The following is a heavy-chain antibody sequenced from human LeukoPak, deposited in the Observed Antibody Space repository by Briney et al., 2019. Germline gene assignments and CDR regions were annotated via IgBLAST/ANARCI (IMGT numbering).Heavy chain of an antibody. J-gene: IGHJ6*02. CDR1: GGPISSYY. V-gene: IGHV4-59*01. CDR3: ARVKTARWLQLNYCYYYGMDV. Sequence: SETLSLTCTVSGGPISSYYWSWIRQPPGKGLEWIGYIYYSGSTNYNPSLKSRVTISVDTSKNQFSLKLSSVTAADTAVYYCARVKTARWLQLNYCYYYGMDVWGQGTTVTVSS. CDR2: IYYSGST. D-gene: IGHD5-24*01.